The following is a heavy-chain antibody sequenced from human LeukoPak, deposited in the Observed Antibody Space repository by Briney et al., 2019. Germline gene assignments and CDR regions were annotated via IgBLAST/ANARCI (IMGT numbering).Heavy chain of an antibody. J-gene: IGHJ4*02. CDR1: GGSFSGYY. V-gene: IGHV4-34*01. CDR2: INHSGST. Sequence: SETLSLTCAVYGGSFSGYYWSWIRQPPEKGLEWIGEINHSGSTNYNPSLKSRVTISVDTSKNQFSLKLSSVTAADTAVDYCARDRSGWYGRYFDYWGQGTLVTVSS. D-gene: IGHD6-19*01. CDR3: ARDRSGWYGRYFDY.